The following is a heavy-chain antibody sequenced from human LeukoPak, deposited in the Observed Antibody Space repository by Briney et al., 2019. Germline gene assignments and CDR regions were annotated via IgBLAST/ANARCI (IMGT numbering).Heavy chain of an antibody. J-gene: IGHJ4*02. CDR3: ARLSTATSDSDY. CDR1: GFTFKSFW. V-gene: IGHV3-7*01. D-gene: IGHD4-11*01. Sequence: PGGSLRLSCVASGFTFKSFWMSWVRQAPGKGLEWVANINQDGSEKKYVDSVKGRFTISRDNAKNSLYLQMNSLRAEDTAVYYCARLSTATSDSDYWGQGTLLSVSS. CDR2: INQDGSEK.